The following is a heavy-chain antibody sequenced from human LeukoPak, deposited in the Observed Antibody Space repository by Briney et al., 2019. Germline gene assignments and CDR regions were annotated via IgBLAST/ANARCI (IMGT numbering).Heavy chain of an antibody. CDR1: GFTFDDYA. D-gene: IGHD3-22*01. Sequence: PGRSLRLSCAASGFTFDDYAMHWVRQAPGKGLEWVSGISWNSGSIGYADSVKGRFTISRDNAKNSLYLQMNSLRAEDMALYYCAKDQTYDSSGYFDYWGQGTLVTVSS. CDR3: AKDQTYDSSGYFDY. J-gene: IGHJ4*02. V-gene: IGHV3-9*03. CDR2: ISWNSGSI.